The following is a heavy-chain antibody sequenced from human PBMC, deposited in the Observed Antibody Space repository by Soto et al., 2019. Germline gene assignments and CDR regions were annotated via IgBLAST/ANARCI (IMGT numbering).Heavy chain of an antibody. CDR2: IYTSGST. Sequence: PSETLSLTCTVSGGSISSYYWSWIRQPAGKGLEWIGRIYTSGSTNYNPSLKSRVTMSVDTSKNQFSLKLSSVSSVFTLYLQMNSLKTEDTAVYYCTTDPSYSGVTRGFFDYWGQGTLVTVSS. CDR1: GGSISSYY. J-gene: IGHJ4*02. V-gene: IGHV4-4*07. CDR3: NSLKTEDTAVYYCTTDPSYSGVTRGFFDY. D-gene: IGHD1-26*01.